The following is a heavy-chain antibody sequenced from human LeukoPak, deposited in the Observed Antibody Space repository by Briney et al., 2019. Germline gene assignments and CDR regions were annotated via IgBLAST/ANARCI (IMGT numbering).Heavy chain of an antibody. Sequence: GGSLRLSCAASGFTFDTYAMSWVRQAPGKGLEWVSAISGSGGATYYADSVKGRFTISRGNSKNTLYLQMNSLRAEDTAIYFCARQLRYCSDGTCYFDYWGQGTLVTVSS. CDR1: GFTFDTYA. V-gene: IGHV3-23*01. J-gene: IGHJ4*03. CDR2: ISGSGGAT. CDR3: ARQLRYCSDGTCYFDY. D-gene: IGHD2-15*01.